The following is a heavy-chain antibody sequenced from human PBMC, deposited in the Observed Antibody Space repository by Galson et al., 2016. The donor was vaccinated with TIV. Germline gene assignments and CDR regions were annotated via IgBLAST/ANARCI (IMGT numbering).Heavy chain of an antibody. V-gene: IGHV3-21*01. J-gene: IGHJ3*02. CDR3: ARDGARVGAHDAFDI. CDR1: GFTFSSYK. D-gene: IGHD3-16*01. Sequence: SLRLSCAASGFTFSSYKMNWVRQAPGKGLEWVSSISSRSSYTHYVDSVKGRVTISRDNANNSLYLQMNSLRAEDTAVYYCARDGARVGAHDAFDIWGQGTMVTVSS. CDR2: ISSRSSYT.